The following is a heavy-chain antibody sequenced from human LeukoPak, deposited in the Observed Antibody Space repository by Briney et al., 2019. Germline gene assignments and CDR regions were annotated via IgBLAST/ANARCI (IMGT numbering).Heavy chain of an antibody. CDR2: ISYDGSNK. D-gene: IGHD3-10*01. CDR3: ARASTTVGVSINY. CDR1: GFTFSSYA. V-gene: IGHV3-30*04. Sequence: PGGSLRLSCAASGFTFSSYAMHWVRQAPGKGLEWVAVISYDGSNKYYADSVKGRFTISRDNAKNSLYLQMNSLRAEDTAVYYCARASTTVGVSINYWGQGTLVTVSS. J-gene: IGHJ4*02.